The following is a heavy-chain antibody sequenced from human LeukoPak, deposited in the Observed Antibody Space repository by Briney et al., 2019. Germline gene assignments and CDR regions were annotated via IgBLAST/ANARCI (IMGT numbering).Heavy chain of an antibody. J-gene: IGHJ4*02. CDR3: ARRDGYNPFDY. V-gene: IGHV1-69*02. D-gene: IGHD5-24*01. Sequence: KVSCKASGGTFSSYTISWVRQAPGQGLDWMGRNIPILGIANYAQKRQSRVTINANKSTSTAYMELSSQRSEDTAVYYCARRDGYNPFDYWGQGTLVTVSS. CDR2: NIPILGIA. CDR1: GGTFSSYT.